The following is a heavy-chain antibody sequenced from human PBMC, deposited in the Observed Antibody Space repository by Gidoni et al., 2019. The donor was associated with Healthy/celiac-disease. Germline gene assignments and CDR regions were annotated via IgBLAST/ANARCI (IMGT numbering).Heavy chain of an antibody. Sequence: EVQLVESGGGLVQPGGSLRLSCAASGSTFSSYDMHLVRQATGKGLEWVSAIGTAGDTYYPGSVKGRFTISRENAKNSLYLQMNSLRAGDTAVYYCARGSSGYDYYGMDVWGQGTTVTVSS. CDR1: GSTFSSYD. J-gene: IGHJ6*02. V-gene: IGHV3-13*01. CDR2: IGTAGDT. CDR3: ARGSSGYDYYGMDV. D-gene: IGHD3-22*01.